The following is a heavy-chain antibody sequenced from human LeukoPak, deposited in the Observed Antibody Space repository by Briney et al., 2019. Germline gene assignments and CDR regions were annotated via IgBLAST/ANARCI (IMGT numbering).Heavy chain of an antibody. CDR2: ISAYNGNT. CDR3: ARGLPLVRGVTPDAIDP. CDR1: GYTFTSYG. V-gene: IGHV1-18*01. D-gene: IGHD3-10*01. Sequence: ASVKVSCKASGYTFTSYGISWVRQAPGQGLEWMGWISAYNGNTNYAQKLQGRVTMTTDTSTSTAYMELRSLRSDDTAVYYCARGLPLVRGVTPDAIDPWGQGTLVTVSS. J-gene: IGHJ5*02.